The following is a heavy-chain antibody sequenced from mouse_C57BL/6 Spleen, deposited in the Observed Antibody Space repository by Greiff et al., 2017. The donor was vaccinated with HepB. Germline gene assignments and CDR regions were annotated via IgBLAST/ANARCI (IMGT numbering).Heavy chain of an antibody. CDR1: GYTFTSYW. V-gene: IGHV1-64*01. CDR3: ARRTSSSAWFAY. D-gene: IGHD1-1*01. J-gene: IGHJ3*01. Sequence: QVQLQQPGAELVKPGASVKLSCKASGYTFTSYWMHWVKQRPGQGLEWIGMIHPNSGSTNYNEKFKSKATLTVDKSSSTAYMQLSSLTSEDSAVYYCARRTSSSAWFAYWGQGTLVTVSA. CDR2: IHPNSGST.